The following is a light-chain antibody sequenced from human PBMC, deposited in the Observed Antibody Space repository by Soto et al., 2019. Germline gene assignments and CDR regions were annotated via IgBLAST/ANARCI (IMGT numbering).Light chain of an antibody. CDR1: QSVTSTY. Sequence: EIVLTQSPGTLSLSPGERATLSCRASQSVTSTYLAWYQQKPGQAPRLLIYGASSRAIGIPDRFSGSVSGSDFILTINRLEPEDFAVYYCQQYGSSGTFGQGTKVDI. CDR3: QQYGSSGT. CDR2: GAS. J-gene: IGKJ1*01. V-gene: IGKV3-20*01.